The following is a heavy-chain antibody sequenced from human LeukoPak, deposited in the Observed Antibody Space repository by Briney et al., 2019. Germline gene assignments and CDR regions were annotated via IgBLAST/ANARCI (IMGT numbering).Heavy chain of an antibody. CDR3: ARDYLVGAPLDS. D-gene: IGHD1-26*01. J-gene: IGHJ4*02. V-gene: IGHV4-4*07. CDR1: GVSITNYY. CDR2: MYISGST. Sequence: SETLSLTCTVSGVSITNYYWAWIRRPAGKGLEWIGRMYISGSTNYNPSLKSRVTISIDKANNQFSLKLRSVTAADTAVYYCARDYLVGAPLDSWGQGTQVTVSS.